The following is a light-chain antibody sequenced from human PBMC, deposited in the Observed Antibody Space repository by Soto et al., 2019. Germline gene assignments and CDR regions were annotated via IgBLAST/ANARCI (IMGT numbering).Light chain of an antibody. V-gene: IGLV1-44*01. Sequence: QSVLTQPPSASGTPGQRVTISCSGSSSNIGSNTVNWYQQLPGTAPTVLIYNDNQRSSGVPDRFSGSKSGTSASLAFSGLQSEDEADYYCASWDDSLNGWVFGGGTKLTVL. CDR1: SSNIGSNT. CDR3: ASWDDSLNGWV. J-gene: IGLJ3*02. CDR2: NDN.